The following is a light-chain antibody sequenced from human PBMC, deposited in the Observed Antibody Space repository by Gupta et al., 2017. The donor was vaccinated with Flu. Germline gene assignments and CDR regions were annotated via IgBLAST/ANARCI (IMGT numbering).Light chain of an antibody. V-gene: IGKV3-20*01. CDR1: QSISSYF. CDR2: GAS. CDR3: QQYYRLFT. Sequence: EIVLTQSPDTLSLSPGERATLSCRASQSISSYFLAWYQHKPGQAPRLLIYGASSRAAGIPDRFSGSGSGTDFTLTISSLEPEDFAVYYWQQYYRLFTFGHGTKVDIK. J-gene: IGKJ3*01.